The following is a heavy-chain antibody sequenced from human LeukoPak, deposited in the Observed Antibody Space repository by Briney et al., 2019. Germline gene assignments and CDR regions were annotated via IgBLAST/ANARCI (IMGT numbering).Heavy chain of an antibody. CDR2: ISYDGSNK. CDR1: GFTFSSYG. D-gene: IGHD2-15*01. V-gene: IGHV3-30*18. CDR3: AKDPARYCSGGSCPYYFDY. Sequence: GGSLRLSCAASGFTFSSYGMHWVRQAPGKGLEWVAVISYDGSNKYYADSVKGRFTISRDNSKNTLYLQMNSLRAEDTAVYYCAKDPARYCSGGSCPYYFDYWGQGTLVTVSS. J-gene: IGHJ4*02.